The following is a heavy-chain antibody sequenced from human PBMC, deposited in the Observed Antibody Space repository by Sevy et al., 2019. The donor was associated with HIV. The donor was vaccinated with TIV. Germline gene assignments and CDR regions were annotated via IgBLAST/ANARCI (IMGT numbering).Heavy chain of an antibody. CDR3: ARAVEDYSDSSAWDWYFDL. V-gene: IGHV3-66*01. Sequence: GGSLRLSCAASGFSVSGNYMSWVRQAPGKGLEWVSGIFSGGNTHFADSVKGRFTISRDNSKNTLYLQMNSLSAEDTAVYYCARAVEDYSDSSAWDWYFDLWGGGTLVTVSS. D-gene: IGHD3-22*01. CDR2: IFSGGNT. J-gene: IGHJ2*01. CDR1: GFSVSGNY.